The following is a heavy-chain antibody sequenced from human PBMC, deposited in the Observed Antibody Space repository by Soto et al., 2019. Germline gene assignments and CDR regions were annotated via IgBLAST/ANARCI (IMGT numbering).Heavy chain of an antibody. CDR1: GYTFTGYY. J-gene: IGHJ4*02. D-gene: IGHD3-16*01. V-gene: IGHV1-2*02. Sequence: ASVKVSCKASGYTFTGYYMHWVRQAPGQGPEWMGWINPNSGGTNYAQKFQGRVTMTRDTSISTAYMELSRLRSDDTAVYYCARAGDFPGGSSFDYWGQGTLVTVSS. CDR3: ARAGDFPGGSSFDY. CDR2: INPNSGGT.